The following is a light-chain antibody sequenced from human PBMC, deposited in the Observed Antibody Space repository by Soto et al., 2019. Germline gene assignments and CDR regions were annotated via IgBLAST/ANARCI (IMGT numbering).Light chain of an antibody. CDR2: WAS. CDR3: QQYYSSPYT. J-gene: IGKJ2*01. CDR1: QSVLYSSNNKNY. Sequence: DIVMTQSPDSLAVSLGERASINCKSSQSVLYSSNNKNYLAWYQHKPGQPPKLIIYWASTRASGVPDRFSGSGSATDFTLTISSLQAEDVAVYYCQQYYSSPYTFGQGTKLEIK. V-gene: IGKV4-1*01.